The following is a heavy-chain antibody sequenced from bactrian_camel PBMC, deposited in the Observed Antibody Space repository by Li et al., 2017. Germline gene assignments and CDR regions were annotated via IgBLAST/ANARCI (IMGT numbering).Heavy chain of an antibody. J-gene: IGHJ6*01. Sequence: DVQLVESGGGSVQIGGSLTLACAASRGFDDADAEWGWFRQAPGEEREGVAAVDKEGGTDYADSVDGRFTISKDNAKKTLSLEMNSLKPEDTGTYYCAADPQLYGGTYAPEVCTDFRTWGKGTQVTVS. D-gene: IGHD6*01. V-gene: IGHV3-1*01. CDR2: VDKEGGT. CDR3: AADPQLYGGTYAPEVCTDFRT. CDR1: RGFDDADAE.